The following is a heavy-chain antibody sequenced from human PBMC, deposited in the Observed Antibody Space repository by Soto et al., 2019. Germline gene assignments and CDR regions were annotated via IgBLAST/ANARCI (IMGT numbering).Heavy chain of an antibody. J-gene: IGHJ4*02. CDR1: GFTFTTSA. Sequence: SVKVSCKASGFTFTTSAVQWVRQARGQRLEWIGWIVVGSGNTNSAQKFQERVTFTRDMSTSTAYMELSSLRSEDTAVYYCATERRYCSGGSCYVGYFDYWGQGTQVTVAS. CDR2: IVVGSGNT. D-gene: IGHD2-15*01. CDR3: ATERRYCSGGSCYVGYFDY. V-gene: IGHV1-58*01.